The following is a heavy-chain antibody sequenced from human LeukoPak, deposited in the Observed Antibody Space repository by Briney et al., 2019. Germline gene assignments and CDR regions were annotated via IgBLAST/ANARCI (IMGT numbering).Heavy chain of an antibody. D-gene: IGHD6-6*01. CDR2: ISSSSSTI. CDR3: ARDSNLEYSSSRGLGR. CDR1: GFTFSNYN. J-gene: IGHJ4*02. V-gene: IGHV3-48*01. Sequence: GGSLRLSCAASGFTFSNYNMNWVRQAPGKGLEWVSYISSSSSTIYSADSVKGRFTISRDNAKNSLYLQMNSLRAEDTAVYYCARDSNLEYSSSRGLGRWGQGTLVTVSS.